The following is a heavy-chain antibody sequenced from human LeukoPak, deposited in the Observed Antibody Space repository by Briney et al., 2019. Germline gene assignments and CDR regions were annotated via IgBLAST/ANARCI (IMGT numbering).Heavy chain of an antibody. CDR2: IYYSGSS. J-gene: IGHJ4*02. CDR3: ARDPAGYSGYGFDY. Sequence: SETLSLTCSVSGGSISSSSSYWGWIRQPPGKGLEWIGSIYYSGSSFDNPALKSRVSISVDTSKNQFSLKLSSVTAADTAVYYCARDPAGYSGYGFDYWGQGTLVTVSS. V-gene: IGHV4-39*07. CDR1: GGSISSSSSY. D-gene: IGHD5-12*01.